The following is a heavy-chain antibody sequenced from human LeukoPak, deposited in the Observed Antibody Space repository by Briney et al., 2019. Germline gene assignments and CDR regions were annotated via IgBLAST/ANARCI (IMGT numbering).Heavy chain of an antibody. D-gene: IGHD3-3*01. CDR1: GFTFSSYE. V-gene: IGHV3-48*03. J-gene: IGHJ5*02. CDR3: ARAGGYYDYH. Sequence: GGSLRLSCAASGFTFSSYEMNWVRQARGKGGEWVSYISSSGSTIYYADSVKGRFTISRDNAKNSLYLQMNSLRAEDTAVYYCARAGGYYDYHWGQGTLVTVSS. CDR2: ISSSGSTI.